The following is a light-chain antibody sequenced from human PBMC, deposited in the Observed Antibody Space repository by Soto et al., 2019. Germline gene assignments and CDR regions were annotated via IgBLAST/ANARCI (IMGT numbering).Light chain of an antibody. Sequence: EVVMTQAPATLSVAPGERASLACRTSQYVSSSYLAWYQQKPGQAPRLLLYGASSRATGIPDRFSGSGSATDFTLTISRLEPEDFAVYYCQQYGSSLPITFGQGTRLEIK. CDR3: QQYGSSLPIT. CDR1: QYVSSSY. J-gene: IGKJ5*01. CDR2: GAS. V-gene: IGKV3-20*01.